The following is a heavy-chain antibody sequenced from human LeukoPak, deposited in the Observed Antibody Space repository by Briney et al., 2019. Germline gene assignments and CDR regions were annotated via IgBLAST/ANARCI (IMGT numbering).Heavy chain of an antibody. Sequence: SETLSLTCTVSGGSLTSYYWSWIRQPPEKGLEWIGYIYYSGGTNYNPSLKSRVTISLHTSKNQFSLELSSVTVADTAVYYCARSYCGGHCNWGDYAFNMWGQGTMVTVSS. J-gene: IGHJ3*02. CDR1: GGSLTSYY. CDR3: ARSYCGGHCNWGDYAFNM. D-gene: IGHD2-21*01. V-gene: IGHV4-59*01. CDR2: IYYSGGT.